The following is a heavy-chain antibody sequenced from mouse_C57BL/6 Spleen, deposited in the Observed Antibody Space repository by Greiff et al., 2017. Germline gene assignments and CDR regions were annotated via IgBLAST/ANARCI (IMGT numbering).Heavy chain of an antibody. D-gene: IGHD1-1*01. J-gene: IGHJ2*01. CDR3: ALSITTVVATSDY. Sequence: EVNLVESGAELVKPGASVKLSCTASGFNIKDYYMHWVKQRTEQGLEWIGRIDPEDGETKYAPKFQGKATITADTSSNTAYLQLSSLTSEDTAVYYCALSITTVVATSDYWGQGTTLTVSS. V-gene: IGHV14-2*01. CDR1: GFNIKDYY. CDR2: IDPEDGET.